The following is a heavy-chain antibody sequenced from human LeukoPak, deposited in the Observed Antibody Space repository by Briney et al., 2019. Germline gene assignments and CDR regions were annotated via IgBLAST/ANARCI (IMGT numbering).Heavy chain of an antibody. Sequence: AGESLKISCEGSGYTFTSYWIAWVRQMPGKGLEWMGIIYPGDSDTRYSPSFQGQVTISADKSISTAYLQWSSLKASDTAMYYCATIAVAGTSNFDYWGQGTLVTVSS. V-gene: IGHV5-51*01. CDR3: ATIAVAGTSNFDY. J-gene: IGHJ4*02. CDR1: GYTFTSYW. CDR2: IYPGDSDT. D-gene: IGHD6-19*01.